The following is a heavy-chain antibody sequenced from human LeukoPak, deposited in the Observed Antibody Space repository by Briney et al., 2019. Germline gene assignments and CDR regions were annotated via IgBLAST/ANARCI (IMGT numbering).Heavy chain of an antibody. J-gene: IGHJ5*02. CDR1: GYTFTGYY. Sequence: GASVKVSCKASGYTFTGYYMHWVRQAPGQGLEWMGRINPNSGGTNYAQKFQGRVTMTRDTSISTAYMELSRLRSDDTAVYYCARDPLKLELRPGWFDPWGQGTLVTVSS. CDR2: INPNSGGT. V-gene: IGHV1-2*06. D-gene: IGHD1-7*01. CDR3: ARDPLKLELRPGWFDP.